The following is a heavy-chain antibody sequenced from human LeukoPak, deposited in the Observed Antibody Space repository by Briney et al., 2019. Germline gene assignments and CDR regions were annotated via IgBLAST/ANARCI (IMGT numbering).Heavy chain of an antibody. CDR3: AKNGYSSGWESAFDI. Sequence: PGGSLRLSCAASGFTFSSYAMSWVRQAPGKGLEWVSAISGSGGSTYYADSVKGRFTISRDNSKHTLYLQMNSLRAEDTAVYYCAKNGYSSGWESAFDIWGQGTMVTVSS. CDR2: ISGSGGST. D-gene: IGHD6-19*01. V-gene: IGHV3-23*01. CDR1: GFTFSSYA. J-gene: IGHJ3*02.